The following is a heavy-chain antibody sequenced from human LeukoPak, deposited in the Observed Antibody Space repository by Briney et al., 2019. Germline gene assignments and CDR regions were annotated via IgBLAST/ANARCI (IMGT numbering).Heavy chain of an antibody. D-gene: IGHD6-19*01. J-gene: IGHJ4*02. CDR2: ISAYNGNT. CDR1: GYTFTSYG. V-gene: IGHV1-18*04. Sequence: GASVKVSCKASGYTFTSYGINWVRQAPGQGLEWMGWISAYNGNTNYAQKLQGRVTMTTDTSTSTAYMELRSLRSDDSAVYYCARSPPGYSSGWYYDYWGQGTLVTVSS. CDR3: ARSPPGYSSGWYYDY.